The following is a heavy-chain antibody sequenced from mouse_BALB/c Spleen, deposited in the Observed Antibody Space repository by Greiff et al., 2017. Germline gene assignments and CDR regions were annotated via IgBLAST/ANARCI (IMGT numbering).Heavy chain of an antibody. V-gene: IGHV2-6-7*01. CDR3: ARIYYYGSSYDAMDY. Sequence: QVQLKESGPGLVAPSQSLSITCTVSGFSLTGYGVNWVRQPPGKGLEWLGMIWGDGSTDYNSALKSRLSISKDNSKSQVFLKMNSLQTDDTARYYCARIYYYGSSYDAMDYWGQGTSVTVSS. D-gene: IGHD1-1*01. CDR2: IWGDGST. J-gene: IGHJ4*01. CDR1: GFSLTGYG.